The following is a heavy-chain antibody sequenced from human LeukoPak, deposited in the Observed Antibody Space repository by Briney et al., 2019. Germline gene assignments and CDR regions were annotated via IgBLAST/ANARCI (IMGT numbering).Heavy chain of an antibody. CDR2: IDPNSGGT. CDR1: GYTFTGYY. D-gene: IGHD2-15*01. Sequence: GASVKVSCKASGYTFTGYYMHWVRQAPGQGLEWMGWIDPNSGGTNYAQKFQGRVTMTRDTSISTAYMELSRLRSDDTAVYYCARDSISGGSAFDIRGQGTMVTVSS. J-gene: IGHJ3*02. V-gene: IGHV1-2*02. CDR3: ARDSISGGSAFDI.